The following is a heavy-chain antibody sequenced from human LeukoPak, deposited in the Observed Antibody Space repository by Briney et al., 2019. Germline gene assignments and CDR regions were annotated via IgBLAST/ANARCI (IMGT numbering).Heavy chain of an antibody. J-gene: IGHJ5*02. V-gene: IGHV3-33*06. CDR2: IWYDGSNK. CDR3: AKVPVLLWFGELSAGPDP. Sequence: GGSLRLSCAASGFTFSSYGMHWVRQAPGKGLEWVAVIWYDGSNKYYADSVKGRFTISRDNPKNTLYLQMNSLRAEGTAVYYCAKVPVLLWFGELSAGPDPWGQGTLVTVSS. D-gene: IGHD3-10*01. CDR1: GFTFSSYG.